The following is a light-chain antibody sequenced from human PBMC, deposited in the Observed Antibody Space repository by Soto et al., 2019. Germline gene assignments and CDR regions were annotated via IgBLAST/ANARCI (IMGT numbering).Light chain of an antibody. CDR2: GAS. Sequence: EIVMTQSPATLSVSPGERATLSCRASQNILSNLAWYQQKPGQAPRLLIYGASTRATGIPARFSGSGSGTEFTLTISSLQSEDFALYYCQQRSNRITFGQGTRLEIK. J-gene: IGKJ5*01. CDR3: QQRSNRIT. V-gene: IGKV3-15*01. CDR1: QNILSN.